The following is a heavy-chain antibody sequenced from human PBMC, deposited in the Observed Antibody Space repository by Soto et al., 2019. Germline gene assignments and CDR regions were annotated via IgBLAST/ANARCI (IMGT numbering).Heavy chain of an antibody. V-gene: IGHV1-69*08. D-gene: IGHD3-16*02. J-gene: IGHJ5*02. Sequence: QVQLVQSGAEVKKPGSSVKVSCKASGGTFSSYTISWVRQAPGQGLEWMGRIIPILGIANYAQKFQGRVTITADKSTSTAYRELSSLRSEDTAVYYCARDGDMITFGGVIAYNWFDPWGQGSPVIVSS. CDR1: GGTFSSYT. CDR3: ARDGDMITFGGVIAYNWFDP. CDR2: IIPILGIA.